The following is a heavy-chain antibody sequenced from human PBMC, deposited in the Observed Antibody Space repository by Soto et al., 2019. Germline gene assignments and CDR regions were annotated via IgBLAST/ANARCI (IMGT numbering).Heavy chain of an antibody. CDR2: IDHSGST. CDR3: ARATFTYYYDSSVYHGMDYYYGMDV. J-gene: IGHJ6*02. CDR1: GGSFSDSY. V-gene: IGHV4-34*01. D-gene: IGHD3-22*01. Sequence: QVQLQQWGAGLLKPSETLSLTCAVYGGSFSDSYWSWIRQPPGKGLEWIGEIDHSGSTNYNPSLKSRVTISVDTSTNQFSLKLSSVTAADTAVYYCARATFTYYYDSSVYHGMDYYYGMDVWGQGTTVTVSS.